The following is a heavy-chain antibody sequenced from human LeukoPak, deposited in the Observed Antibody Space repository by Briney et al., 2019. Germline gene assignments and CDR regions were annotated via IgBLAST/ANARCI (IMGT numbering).Heavy chain of an antibody. Sequence: SETLSLTCTVSGGSISSYYWSWIRQPPGKGLEWIGYIYYSGSTNYNPSLKSRVTISVDTSKNQFSLKLSSVTAADTAVYYCARFGSYGGFGFDYWGQGTLVTVSS. V-gene: IGHV4-59*01. D-gene: IGHD4-23*01. CDR3: ARFGSYGGFGFDY. CDR2: IYYSGST. CDR1: GGSISSYY. J-gene: IGHJ4*02.